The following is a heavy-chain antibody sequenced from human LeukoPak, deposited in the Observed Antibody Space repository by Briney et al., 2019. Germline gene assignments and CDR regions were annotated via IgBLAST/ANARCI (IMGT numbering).Heavy chain of an antibody. Sequence: PSETLSLTCAVYGGSFSGYYWSWIRQPPGKGLEWIGEINHSGSTNYNPSLKSRVTISVDTSKNQFSLKLSSVTAADTAVYYCARLCSAVRARGYYYYMDVWGKGTTVTVSS. J-gene: IGHJ6*03. V-gene: IGHV4-34*01. CDR1: GGSFSGYY. D-gene: IGHD2-2*01. CDR2: INHSGST. CDR3: ARLCSAVRARGYYYYMDV.